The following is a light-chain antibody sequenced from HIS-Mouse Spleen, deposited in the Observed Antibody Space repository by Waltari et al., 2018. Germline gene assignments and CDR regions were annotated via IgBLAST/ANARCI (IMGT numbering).Light chain of an antibody. CDR1: QGISSY. V-gene: IGKV1-9*01. CDR2: AAS. J-gene: IGKJ1*01. CDR3: QQLNSYPPT. Sequence: DIQLTQSPSFLSASVGDRVKITCRASQGISSYLAWYQQKPGKAPKLLIYAASTLQSGVPSRFSCSGSGTEFTLTISSLQPEDFATYYCQQLNSYPPTFGQGTKVEIK.